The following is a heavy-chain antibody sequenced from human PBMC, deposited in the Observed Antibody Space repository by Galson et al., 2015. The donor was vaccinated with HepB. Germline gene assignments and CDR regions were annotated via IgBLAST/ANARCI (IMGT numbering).Heavy chain of an antibody. CDR3: ARSSRGGFDY. J-gene: IGHJ4*02. CDR2: TYYRSKWYN. V-gene: IGHV6-1*01. D-gene: IGHD3-16*01. CDR1: GDSVSSNSAA. Sequence: CAISGDSVSSNSAAWIWIRQSPSRGLEWLGRTYYRSKWYNDYAVSVKSRIIINPDTSKNQFSLQLNSVTPEDTAVSFCARSSRGGFDYWGQGTLITVSS.